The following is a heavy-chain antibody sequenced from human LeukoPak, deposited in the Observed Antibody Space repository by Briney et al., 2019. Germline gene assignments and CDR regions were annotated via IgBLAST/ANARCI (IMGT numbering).Heavy chain of an antibody. CDR2: IYHSGST. V-gene: IGHV4-38-2*02. J-gene: IGHJ6*03. D-gene: IGHD5-24*01. Sequence: SETLSLTCTVSGYSISSGYYWGWIRQPPGKGLEWIGSIYHSGSTYYNPSLKSRVTTSVDTSKNQFSLKLSSVTAADTAVYYCARGRRDRRPYYYMDVWGKGTTVTVSS. CDR3: ARGRRDRRPYYYMDV. CDR1: GYSISSGYY.